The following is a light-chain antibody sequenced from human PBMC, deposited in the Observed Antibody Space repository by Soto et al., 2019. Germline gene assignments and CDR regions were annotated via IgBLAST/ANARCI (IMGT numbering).Light chain of an antibody. Sequence: QSVLTQPPSVSGAPGQRGTISCTESSSNIGAGYDVHWYQQLPGTAPKLLIYGKSNRPSGVPDRFSGSKSGPSDSLASTVLQAEDEADYYCQSYDSSLSGLVFGGGTKVTVL. CDR2: GKS. J-gene: IGLJ3*02. CDR1: SSNIGAGYD. CDR3: QSYDSSLSGLV. V-gene: IGLV1-40*01.